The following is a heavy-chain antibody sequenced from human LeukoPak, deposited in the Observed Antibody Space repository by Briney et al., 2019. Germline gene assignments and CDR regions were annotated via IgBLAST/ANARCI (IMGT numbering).Heavy chain of an antibody. CDR2: IYYSGNT. CDR3: ARRTSRYYMDV. J-gene: IGHJ6*03. D-gene: IGHD2-2*01. Sequence: SETLSLACTVAGGSIRSSSYDCGWLRQPPGKGLEWIGTIYYSGNTYYNPSLRSRVTISVDTSKNQFSLKLSSVTAADTAVYYCARRTSRYYMDVWGKGTTVTVSS. CDR1: GGSIRSSSYD. V-gene: IGHV4-39*01.